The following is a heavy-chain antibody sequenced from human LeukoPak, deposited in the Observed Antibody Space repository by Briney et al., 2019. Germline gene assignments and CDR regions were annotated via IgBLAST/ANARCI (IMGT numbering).Heavy chain of an antibody. CDR2: IWYDGSNK. CDR3: ARANIVVVPAAITGRPVDYYDMDG. D-gene: IGHD2-2*01. Sequence: GGSLRLSCAASGFTFSSYGMHWVRQAPGKGLEWVAVIWYDGSNKYYADSLKGRFTISRDNSKNTLYLQMNSLRAEDTAVYYCARANIVVVPAAITGRPVDYYDMDGWGKGITVTV. CDR1: GFTFSSYG. J-gene: IGHJ6*03. V-gene: IGHV3-33*01.